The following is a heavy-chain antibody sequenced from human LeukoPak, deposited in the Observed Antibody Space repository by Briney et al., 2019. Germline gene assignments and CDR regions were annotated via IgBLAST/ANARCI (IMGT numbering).Heavy chain of an antibody. D-gene: IGHD2-15*01. V-gene: IGHV4-30-4*01. CDR2: IYFSGST. Sequence: SQTLSLTCTVSGASISSGDYFRTWIRQPPGKGLEWIGYIYFSGSTYYNPSLKSRLTISIDTSKNQFSLRLTSVTAADTAVYYCARDSNCSGGRCYSTNWFDPWGQGTLVTVSS. CDR3: ARDSNCSGGRCYSTNWFDP. CDR1: GASISSGDYF. J-gene: IGHJ5*02.